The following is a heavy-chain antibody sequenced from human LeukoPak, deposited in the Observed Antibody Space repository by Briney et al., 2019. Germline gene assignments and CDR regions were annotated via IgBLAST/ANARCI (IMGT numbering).Heavy chain of an antibody. CDR2: ISWNSGSI. CDR3: ARGVVPAALYYYYYYMDV. Sequence: PGGSLRLSCAASGFTFDDYAMHWVRQAPGKGLEWVSGISWNSGSIGYADSVKGRFTISRDNSKNTLYLQMNSLRAEDTAVYYCARGVVPAALYYYYYYMDVWGKGTTVTVSS. D-gene: IGHD2-2*01. CDR1: GFTFDDYA. V-gene: IGHV3-9*01. J-gene: IGHJ6*03.